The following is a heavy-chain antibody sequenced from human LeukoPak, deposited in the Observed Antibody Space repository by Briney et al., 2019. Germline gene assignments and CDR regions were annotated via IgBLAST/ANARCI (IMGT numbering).Heavy chain of an antibody. CDR3: ARDSGWFRFDY. Sequence: PGGSLRLSCAASGFTFSSLWMTWVRQAPGKGLEWVANIKEDGSQKYYVDSVKGRFTISRDNAKNSLFLQTNSLRVDDTAVYYCARDSGWFRFDYWGQGTLVTVSS. D-gene: IGHD6-19*01. CDR1: GFTFSSLW. CDR2: IKEDGSQK. V-gene: IGHV3-7*03. J-gene: IGHJ4*02.